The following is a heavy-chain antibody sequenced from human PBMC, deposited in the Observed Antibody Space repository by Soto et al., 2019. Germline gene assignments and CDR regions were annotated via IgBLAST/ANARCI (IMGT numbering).Heavy chain of an antibody. D-gene: IGHD6-19*01. CDR3: VRSRVFASVAGMSTYHYYYGMDV. CDR2: TYYRSKWYN. Sequence: QVQLQQLGPGLVKPSQTLSLTCAISGDSVSSDSAAWNWIRQSPSRGLEWLGRTYYRSKWYNEYAVSVNGRITINPDTSKNHFSLQLNSVTPEDTAVYYCVRSRVFASVAGMSTYHYYYGMDVWGQGTTVTVSS. J-gene: IGHJ6*02. CDR1: GDSVSSDSAA. V-gene: IGHV6-1*01.